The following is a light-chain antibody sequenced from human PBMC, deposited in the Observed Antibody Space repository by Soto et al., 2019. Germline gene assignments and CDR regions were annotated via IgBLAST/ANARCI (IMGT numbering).Light chain of an antibody. J-gene: IGLJ3*02. CDR2: DPT. Sequence: QAVVTQEASLTVSPGGTVTLTCGSSTGAVTGGHYHYWFQQTPGQAPRSLIYDPTIKHYWTPARFSGSLLGGKAALTLSGAQPEDEACYYCLLSYGVANWVFGGGTKPTVL. CDR3: LLSYGVANWV. CDR1: TGAVTGGHY. V-gene: IGLV7-46*01.